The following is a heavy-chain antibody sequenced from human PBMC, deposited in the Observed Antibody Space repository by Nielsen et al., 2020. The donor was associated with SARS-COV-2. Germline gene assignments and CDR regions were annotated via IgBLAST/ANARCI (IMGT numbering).Heavy chain of an antibody. CDR3: AGGEYCGGDCYSDYFDY. CDR1: GGTLNSHT. D-gene: IGHD2-21*02. V-gene: IGHV1-69*06. J-gene: IGHJ4*02. CDR2: IIPIFGTA. Sequence: SVKVSCKASGGTLNSHTISWVRQAPGQGLEWMGGIIPIFGTANYAQKFQGRVTITADKSTSTAYMELSSLRSEDTAVYYCAGGEYCGGDCYSDYFDYWGQGTLVTVSS.